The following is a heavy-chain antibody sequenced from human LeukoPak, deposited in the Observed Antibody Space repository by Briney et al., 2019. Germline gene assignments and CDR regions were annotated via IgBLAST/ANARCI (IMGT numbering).Heavy chain of an antibody. Sequence: PSETLSLTCTVSGGSISSGDYYWSWIRQPPGKGLEWIGYIYYSGGTYYNPSLKSRVTISVDTSKNQFSLKLSSVTAADTAVYYCARDRLYYDILTGYQYWYFDLWGRGTLVTVSS. V-gene: IGHV4-30-4*01. J-gene: IGHJ2*01. CDR1: GGSISSGDYY. CDR2: IYYSGGT. CDR3: ARDRLYYDILTGYQYWYFDL. D-gene: IGHD3-9*01.